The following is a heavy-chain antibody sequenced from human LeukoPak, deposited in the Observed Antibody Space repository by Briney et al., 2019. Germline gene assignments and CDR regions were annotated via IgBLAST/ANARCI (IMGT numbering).Heavy chain of an antibody. CDR2: INAGNGNT. CDR3: ARNGVTAAAGDDNWFDP. CDR1: GYTFTSYA. D-gene: IGHD6-13*01. J-gene: IGHJ5*02. V-gene: IGHV1-3*01. Sequence: ASVKDSCKASGYTFTSYAMHWVRQAPGQRLEWMGWINAGNGNTKYSQKFQGRVTITKDTSASTAYMELSSLRSEDTAVYYCARNGVTAAAGDDNWFDPWGQGTLVTVSS.